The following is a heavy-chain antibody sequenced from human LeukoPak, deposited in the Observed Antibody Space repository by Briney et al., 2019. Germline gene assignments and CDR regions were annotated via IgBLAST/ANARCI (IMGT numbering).Heavy chain of an antibody. J-gene: IGHJ4*02. Sequence: SVKVSCKASGGTFSSYATSWVRQAPGQGLEWMGGIIPIFGTANYAQKFQGRVTITADESTSTAYMELSSLRSEDTAVYYCARGLVEYYDSSGYIFDYWGQGTLVTVSS. CDR1: GGTFSSYA. CDR3: ARGLVEYYDSSGYIFDY. D-gene: IGHD3-22*01. CDR2: IIPIFGTA. V-gene: IGHV1-69*13.